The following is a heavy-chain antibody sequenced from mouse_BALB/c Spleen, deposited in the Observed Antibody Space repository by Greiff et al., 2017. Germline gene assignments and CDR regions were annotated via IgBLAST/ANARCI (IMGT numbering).Heavy chain of an antibody. Sequence: EVKLVGAGGGLVQPGGSRELSCAASGFPFSSFGMHWVRPAPEKGLEWVAYISSGRSTIYYADTVKGRFTISRDNPKNTLFLQMTSLRSEDTAMYYCARGDRGFAYWGQGTLVTVSA. CDR2: ISSGRSTI. CDR3: ARGDRGFAY. V-gene: IGHV5-17*02. J-gene: IGHJ3*01. D-gene: IGHD3-3*01. CDR1: GFPFSSFG.